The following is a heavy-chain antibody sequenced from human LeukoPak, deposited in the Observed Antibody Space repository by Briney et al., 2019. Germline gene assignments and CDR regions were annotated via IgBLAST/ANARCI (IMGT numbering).Heavy chain of an antibody. CDR2: INHTEST. D-gene: IGHD6-13*01. V-gene: IGHV4-34*04. Sequence: SETLSLTCAVHGGSFSSSCWSWIRQTPRKGMVWNGEINHTESTNNNPSRKSQSTISVDMSKNQFSLKVSSVTAADTAGYYCARTTCIAAAGMFDYWGQGTLVTVSS. CDR3: ARTTCIAAAGMFDY. J-gene: IGHJ4*02. CDR1: GGSFSSSC.